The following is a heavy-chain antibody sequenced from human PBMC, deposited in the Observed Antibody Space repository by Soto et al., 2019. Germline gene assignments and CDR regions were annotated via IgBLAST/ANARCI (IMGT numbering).Heavy chain of an antibody. CDR1: GGSISSSSYY. D-gene: IGHD6-13*01. Sequence: QLQLQESGPGLVKPSETLSLTCTVSGGSISSSSYYWGWIRQPPGKGLEWIGSIYYSGSTYYNPSLKSRVTISVDTSKNQFSLKLSSVTAADTAVYYCARPIAAAGIFDYWGQGTLVTVSS. J-gene: IGHJ4*02. CDR3: ARPIAAAGIFDY. CDR2: IYYSGST. V-gene: IGHV4-39*01.